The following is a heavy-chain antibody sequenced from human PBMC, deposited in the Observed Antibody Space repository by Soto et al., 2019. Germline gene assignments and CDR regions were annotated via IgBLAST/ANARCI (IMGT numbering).Heavy chain of an antibody. J-gene: IGHJ4*02. Sequence: GGSLRLSCAASGFTLDTYWMHWVRQTPGKGLVWIARISSDGNSRTYAESVKGRLTISRDNAKNMLYLQMNSLETGDMAVYYCASGTTDSRYYFDYWGQGTLVTVSS. CDR3: ASGTTDSRYYFDY. D-gene: IGHD1-1*01. CDR1: GFTLDTYW. V-gene: IGHV3-74*01. CDR2: ISSDGNSR.